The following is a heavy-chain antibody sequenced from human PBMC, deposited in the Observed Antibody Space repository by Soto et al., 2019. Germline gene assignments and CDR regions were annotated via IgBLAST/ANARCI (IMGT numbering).Heavy chain of an antibody. D-gene: IGHD6-6*01. V-gene: IGHV4-59*12. J-gene: IGHJ4*02. Sequence: PSETLSLTCTVSGGSISNFYWSWIRQPPGKGLEWIGYISYSGNTNYNPSLKSRVSISVDTSKNQLSLNLTSVTAADTAVYYCARGSLAARPVSDYLGQGTLVTVSS. CDR2: ISYSGNT. CDR3: ARGSLAARPVSDY. CDR1: GGSISNFY.